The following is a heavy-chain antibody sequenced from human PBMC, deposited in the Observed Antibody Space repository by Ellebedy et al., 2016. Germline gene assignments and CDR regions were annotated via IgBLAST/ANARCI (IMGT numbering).Heavy chain of an antibody. V-gene: IGHV4-39*01. CDR3: ARHQPSYGSGSYYTNYYGMDV. Sequence: SETLSLTCTVSGGSISRSTYYWGWIRQPPGKGLEWIGSIYFSRSTYYNPSLKSRVTISVDTSQKQFSLRLSSVTAADTAVYYCARHQPSYGSGSYYTNYYGMDVWGQGTTVTVSS. CDR2: IYFSRST. D-gene: IGHD3-10*01. J-gene: IGHJ6*02. CDR1: GGSISRSTYY.